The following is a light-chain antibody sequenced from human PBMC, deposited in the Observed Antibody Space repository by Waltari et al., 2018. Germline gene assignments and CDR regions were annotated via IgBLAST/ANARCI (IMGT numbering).Light chain of an antibody. Sequence: EIVMTQSPAILSVSPGAGATLSCRASHGIGTDLAWYQKKPGQAHRLLIYDASTRAPGIPARVTGGASGTEFTLVINSLQSEDSALYVGQQYRDGYSFGQGTKLEIK. J-gene: IGKJ2*01. CDR2: DAS. CDR1: HGIGTD. V-gene: IGKV3-15*01. CDR3: QQYRDGYS.